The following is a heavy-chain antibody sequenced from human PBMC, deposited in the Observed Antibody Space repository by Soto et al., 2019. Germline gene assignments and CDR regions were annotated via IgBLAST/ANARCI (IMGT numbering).Heavy chain of an antibody. CDR2: IIPIFGTA. CDR3: ASHGNGLELRDYYYYYGMDV. CDR1: GGTFSSYA. Sequence: QVQLVQSGAEVKKPGSSVKVSCKASGGTFSSYAISWVRQAPGQGLEWMGGIIPIFGTANYAQKFQGRVTITADEFTSTAYMELSSLRSEDTAVYYCASHGNGLELRDYYYYYGMDVWGQGTTVTVSS. D-gene: IGHD1-7*01. V-gene: IGHV1-69*01. J-gene: IGHJ6*02.